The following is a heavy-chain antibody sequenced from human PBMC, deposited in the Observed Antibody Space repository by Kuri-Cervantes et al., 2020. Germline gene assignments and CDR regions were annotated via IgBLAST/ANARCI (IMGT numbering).Heavy chain of an antibody. CDR3: ARVASGSYVLGNYYMDV. V-gene: IGHV3-21*01. CDR1: GFTFSSHS. CDR2: ISSSSYYI. J-gene: IGHJ6*03. D-gene: IGHD3-10*01. Sequence: GESLKISCAASGFTFSSHSINWVRQAPGKGLEWVSSISSSSYYIYYADSVKGRFTISRDNAKNSLYLQMNSLRAEDTAVYYCARVASGSYVLGNYYMDVWGKGTTVTVSS.